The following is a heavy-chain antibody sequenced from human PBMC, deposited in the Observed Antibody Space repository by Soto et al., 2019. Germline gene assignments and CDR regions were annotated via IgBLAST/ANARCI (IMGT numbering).Heavy chain of an antibody. Sequence: GESLKISCKGSGYSFTSYWIGWVRQMSGKGLEWMGIIYPGDSDTRYSQSFQGQVTISADKSISTAYLQWSSLKASDTAMHYCAGGGVGYCSSPSCPSFTGWFDPWGQGTLVTVSS. V-gene: IGHV5-51*01. CDR3: AGGGVGYCSSPSCPSFTGWFDP. D-gene: IGHD2-2*01. CDR1: GYSFTSYW. CDR2: IYPGDSDT. J-gene: IGHJ5*02.